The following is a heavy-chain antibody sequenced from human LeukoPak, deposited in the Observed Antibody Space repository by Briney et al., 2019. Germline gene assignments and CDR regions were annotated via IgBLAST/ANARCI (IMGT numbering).Heavy chain of an antibody. CDR3: ASGGYSNYAGQQPLDY. V-gene: IGHV4-59*08. J-gene: IGHJ4*02. CDR2: IYYSGST. D-gene: IGHD4-11*01. Sequence: PSETLSLTCTVSGGSISSYYWSWIRQPPGKGLEWIGYIYYSGSTNYNPSLKSRVTISVDTSKNQFSLKLSSVTAADTAVYYCASGGYSNYAGQQPLDYWGQGTLVTVSS. CDR1: GGSISSYY.